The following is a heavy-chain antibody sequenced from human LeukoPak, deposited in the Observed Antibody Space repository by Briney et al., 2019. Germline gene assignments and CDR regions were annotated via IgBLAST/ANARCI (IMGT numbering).Heavy chain of an antibody. Sequence: GGSLRLSCAASGFTFSSYEMNWVRQAPGKALEWVSYITSSGSTIYYADSVKGRFTIYRDNAKNSLYLQMNSLRAEDTAVYYCARDRYYYDSSGPRDAFDIWGQGTMVTVSS. CDR2: ITSSGSTI. CDR3: ARDRYYYDSSGPRDAFDI. CDR1: GFTFSSYE. V-gene: IGHV3-48*03. J-gene: IGHJ3*02. D-gene: IGHD3-22*01.